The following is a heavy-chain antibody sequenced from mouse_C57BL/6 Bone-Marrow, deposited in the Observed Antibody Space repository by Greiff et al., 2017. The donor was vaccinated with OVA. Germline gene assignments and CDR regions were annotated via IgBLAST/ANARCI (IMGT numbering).Heavy chain of an antibody. D-gene: IGHD1-1*01. Sequence: QVQLQQSGAELARPGASVKLSCKASGYTFTSYGISWVKQRTGQGLDWIGEIYPRSGNTYYNAKFKGRATLTADKSSSTAYMELRSLTSEDSAVYFCARRYYGSSQYFDYWGQGTTLTVSS. CDR3: ARRYYGSSQYFDY. CDR1: GYTFTSYG. J-gene: IGHJ2*01. CDR2: IYPRSGNT. V-gene: IGHV1-81*01.